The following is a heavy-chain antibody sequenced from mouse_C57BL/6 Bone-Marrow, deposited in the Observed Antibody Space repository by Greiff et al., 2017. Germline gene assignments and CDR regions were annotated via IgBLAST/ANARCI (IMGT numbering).Heavy chain of an antibody. CDR1: GYTFTSYW. Sequence: QVQLQQPGAELVKPGASVKMSCKASGYTFTSYWLTWVKQRPGQGLEWIGDIYPGSGSTNYNEKFKSKATLTVDTSSSTAYMQLSSLTSEDSAVYYCASGAITTVVAHWYFDVWGTGTTVTVSS. CDR3: ASGAITTVVAHWYFDV. V-gene: IGHV1-55*01. CDR2: IYPGSGST. D-gene: IGHD1-1*01. J-gene: IGHJ1*03.